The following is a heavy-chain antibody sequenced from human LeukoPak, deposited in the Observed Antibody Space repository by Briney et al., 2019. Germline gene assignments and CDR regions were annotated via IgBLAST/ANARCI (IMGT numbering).Heavy chain of an antibody. V-gene: IGHV4-30-4*02. CDR3: ARVKGYDDSFYDY. D-gene: IGHD5-12*01. CDR2: IFYTGST. CDR1: RGTISSGGYY. Sequence: KTSETLSLTCTVSRGTISSGGYYWTWIRQPPGKGLEWMGYIFYTGSTFSNPSLRSRVSISLDTSQSQFSLKLSSVPAADTAVYYRARVKGYDDSFYDYWGQGTLVTVSS. J-gene: IGHJ4*02.